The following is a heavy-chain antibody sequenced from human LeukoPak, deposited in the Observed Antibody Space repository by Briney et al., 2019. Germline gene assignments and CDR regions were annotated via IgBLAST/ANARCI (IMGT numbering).Heavy chain of an antibody. D-gene: IGHD6-19*01. CDR3: ARGIYSSGWSLEY. Sequence: GGSLRLSCAVSGFTFSSYWMHWVRQTPAKGLLRVSRINADGTNTDYADSVKGRFTISRDNAKNTLYLQMNSLRAEDTAVYYCARGIYSSGWSLEYWGPGTLVTVSS. V-gene: IGHV3-74*01. J-gene: IGHJ4*02. CDR1: GFTFSSYW. CDR2: INADGTNT.